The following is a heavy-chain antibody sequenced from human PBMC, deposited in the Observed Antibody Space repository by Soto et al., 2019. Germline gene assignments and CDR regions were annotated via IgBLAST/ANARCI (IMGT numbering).Heavy chain of an antibody. CDR1: GFSFSHYE. CDR2: IRSNDESI. CDR3: ARETTHDAIDI. J-gene: IGHJ3*02. D-gene: IGHD4-17*01. Sequence: GGSLRLSCAASGFSFSHYEMNWVRQAPGKGLEWVSNIRSNDESIYYADSVKGRFSMSRDNARNLVYLQMNSLRADDTAVYFCARETTHDAIDIWGQGTMVTVSS. V-gene: IGHV3-48*03.